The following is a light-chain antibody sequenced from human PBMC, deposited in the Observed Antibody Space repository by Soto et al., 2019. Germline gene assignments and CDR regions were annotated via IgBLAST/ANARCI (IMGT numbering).Light chain of an antibody. J-gene: IGKJ3*01. Sequence: DIVLTQTPDTLSLSPGERATLSCRASQNVNSDQLAWYQQKPGQAPRLLIYGASSRATGIPDRFSGSGSGTDFTLTISRLEHEDFAVYYCQQYGNSPETFGPGTKVDSK. CDR3: QQYGNSPET. CDR1: QNVNSDQ. V-gene: IGKV3-20*01. CDR2: GAS.